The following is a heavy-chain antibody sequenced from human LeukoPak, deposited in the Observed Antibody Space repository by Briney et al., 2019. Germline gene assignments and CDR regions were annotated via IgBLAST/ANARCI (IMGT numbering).Heavy chain of an antibody. V-gene: IGHV3-15*01. J-gene: IGHJ6*02. CDR1: GFTFSNVW. Sequence: GGSLRLSCAASGFTFSNVWMSWVRQAPGKGLEWVGRIKSKTDGGTTDYAAPVKGRFTISRDDSKNTLYLQMNSLKTEDTAVYYCLSGSGYYYYYYGMDVWGQGTTVTVSS. CDR2: IKSKTDGGTT. CDR3: LSGSGYYYYYYGMDV. D-gene: IGHD3-22*01.